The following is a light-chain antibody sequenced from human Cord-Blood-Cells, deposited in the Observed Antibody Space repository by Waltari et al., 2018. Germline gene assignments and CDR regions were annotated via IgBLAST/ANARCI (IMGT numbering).Light chain of an antibody. Sequence: IQLTQSPSSLSVSVGDRVTIPCQASQDISNSLNWYQQKPGKTPKLLIYDASYFETGGPSRFSDSGSATAYTFTISSLQPEDIVTYYCRQQDNSYVYTFGQGTKLEIK. CDR3: RQQDNSYVYT. CDR2: DAS. V-gene: IGKV1-33*01. J-gene: IGKJ2*01. CDR1: QDISNS.